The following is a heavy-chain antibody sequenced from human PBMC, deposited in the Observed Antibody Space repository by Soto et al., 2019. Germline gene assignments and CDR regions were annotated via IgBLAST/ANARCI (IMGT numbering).Heavy chain of an antibody. Sequence: SVKVACKASGGPFISYAISWVRQAPGQGLEWMGGIIPIFGTANYAQKFQGRVTITADKSTSTAYMELSSLRSEDTAVYYCAVGAHDILNGSALYYYYGMDVWGQGTTVTVSS. J-gene: IGHJ6*02. CDR1: GGPFISYA. CDR3: AVGAHDILNGSALYYYYGMDV. CDR2: IIPIFGTA. D-gene: IGHD3-9*01. V-gene: IGHV1-69*06.